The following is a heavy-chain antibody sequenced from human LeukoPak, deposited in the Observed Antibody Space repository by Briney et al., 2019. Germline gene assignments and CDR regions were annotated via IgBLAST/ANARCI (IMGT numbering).Heavy chain of an antibody. V-gene: IGHV3-30*18. J-gene: IGHJ4*02. CDR2: ISYDGSNK. CDR3: AKDLITTARQV. D-gene: IGHD3-22*01. CDR1: GFTFSSYG. Sequence: GGSLRLSCEASGFTFSSYGMHWVRQAPGKGLEWVAVISYDGSNKYYADFVKGRFTISRHNSKNTLYLQMNSLRAEDTAVYYCAKDLITTARQVWGQGTLVTVSS.